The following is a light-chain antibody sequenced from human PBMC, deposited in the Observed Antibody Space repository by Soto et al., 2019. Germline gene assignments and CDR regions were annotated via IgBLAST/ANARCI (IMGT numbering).Light chain of an antibody. CDR3: QQYNNWPLD. CDR2: GGS. Sequence: IVLTQSAGTVSLSPGERATLSCRASQSVSSNHLAWYQQKPGQAPRLLIYGGSTRATGIPVRFSGSGSETEFTLTITRLEPEDFAVYYCQQYNNWPLDFGQGTRLEIK. CDR1: QSVSSNH. J-gene: IGKJ5*01. V-gene: IGKV3-20*01.